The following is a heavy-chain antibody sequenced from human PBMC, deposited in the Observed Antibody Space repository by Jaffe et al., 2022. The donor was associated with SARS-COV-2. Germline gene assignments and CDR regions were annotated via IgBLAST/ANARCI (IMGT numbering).Heavy chain of an antibody. CDR3: VRTGPPDRSGGYFDL. J-gene: IGHJ2*01. D-gene: IGHD3-22*01. Sequence: QVQLQESGPGLVKPSGTLSLTCVVSGGSISSSTWWSWVRQPPGKGLEWIGEIYHSGSANYNPSLKSRVTMSVDRSKNQFSLKLTSVTAADTAVYYCVRTGPPDRSGGYFDLWGRGTLVTVSS. V-gene: IGHV4-4*02. CDR2: IYHSGSA. CDR1: GGSISSSTW.